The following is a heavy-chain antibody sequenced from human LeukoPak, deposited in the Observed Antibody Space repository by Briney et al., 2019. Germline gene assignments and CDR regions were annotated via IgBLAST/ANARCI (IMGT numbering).Heavy chain of an antibody. CDR3: CTHHTSSSCIY. J-gene: IGHJ4*02. D-gene: IGHD6-13*01. V-gene: IGHV3-15*01. CDR2: IISKAGGETT. Sequence: GGSLRLSCAASGFTFSSYAMHWVRQAPGKGLEWVGRIISKAGGETTDYAAPVKGRFTISRDDSRNTVYLQMKSPKTEDTAIYYCCTHHTSSSCIYWGQGTLVTVSS. CDR1: GFTFSSYA.